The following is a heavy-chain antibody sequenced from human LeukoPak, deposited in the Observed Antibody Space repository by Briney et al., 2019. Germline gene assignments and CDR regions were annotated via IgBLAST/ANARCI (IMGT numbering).Heavy chain of an antibody. D-gene: IGHD6-19*01. J-gene: IGHJ4*02. CDR1: GFTFSSYA. Sequence: GRSLRLSCAASGFTFSSYAMHWVRQAPGKGLEWVANIKQDGSEKYYVDSVKGRFTISRDNAKNSLYLQMNSLRAEDTAVYYCARAGGGAVAGAYYFDYWGQGTLVTVSS. CDR3: ARAGGGAVAGAYYFDY. V-gene: IGHV3-7*01. CDR2: IKQDGSEK.